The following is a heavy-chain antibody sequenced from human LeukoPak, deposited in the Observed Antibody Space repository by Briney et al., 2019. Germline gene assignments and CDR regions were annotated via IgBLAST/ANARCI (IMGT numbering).Heavy chain of an antibody. J-gene: IGHJ4*02. CDR3: AKVRYGSGSYSDY. CDR2: ITGSGGST. Sequence: SGGSLRLSCAASGFTFSSFAMSWVRQAPGKGLEWVSGITGSGGSTYYAASVKGRFTNSRDNSKNTLYLQMNSLRVEDTAAYYCAKVRYGSGSYSDYWGQGTLVTVSS. CDR1: GFTFSSFA. V-gene: IGHV3-23*01. D-gene: IGHD3-10*01.